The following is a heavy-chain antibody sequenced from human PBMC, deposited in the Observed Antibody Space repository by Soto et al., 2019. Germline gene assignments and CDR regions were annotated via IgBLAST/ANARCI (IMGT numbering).Heavy chain of an antibody. CDR3: ARYIVVVPAAMDV. CDR1: GYTFTSYG. Sequence: GASVKVSCKSSGYTFTSYGISLFRHAPGQWLEWMGWISAYNGNTNYAQKLQGRVTMTTDTSTSTAYMELRSLRSDDTAVYYCARYIVVVPAAMDVWGKGTTVTVSS. CDR2: ISAYNGNT. J-gene: IGHJ6*04. D-gene: IGHD2-2*01. V-gene: IGHV1-18*01.